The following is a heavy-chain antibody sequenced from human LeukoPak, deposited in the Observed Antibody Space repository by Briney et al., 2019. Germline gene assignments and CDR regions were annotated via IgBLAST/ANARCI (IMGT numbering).Heavy chain of an antibody. Sequence: ASVKASCKASGYTFTSYDINWVRQATGQGLEWMGWMNPNSGNTGCAQKFQGRVTMTRNTSISTAYMELSSLRSEDTAVYYCARGGRRGYSGYDFPYNWSDPWGQGTLVTVSS. V-gene: IGHV1-8*01. CDR3: ARGGRRGYSGYDFPYNWSDP. CDR1: GYTFTSYD. D-gene: IGHD5-12*01. J-gene: IGHJ5*02. CDR2: MNPNSGNT.